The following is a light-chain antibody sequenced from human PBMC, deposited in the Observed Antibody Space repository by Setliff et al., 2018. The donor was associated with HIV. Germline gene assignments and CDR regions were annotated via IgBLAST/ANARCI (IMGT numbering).Light chain of an antibody. J-gene: IGLJ1*01. CDR2: EVT. Sequence: QSALTQPPSVSGSPGQSVTISCTGTSSDVGSYNRVSWYQQPPGAAPKLMIYEVTNRPSGVPARFSGSKSGNTASLTISGLQAEDEADYYCSSHRDNSPFVFGTGTKVTVL. CDR3: SSHRDNSPFV. V-gene: IGLV2-18*02. CDR1: SSDVGSYNR.